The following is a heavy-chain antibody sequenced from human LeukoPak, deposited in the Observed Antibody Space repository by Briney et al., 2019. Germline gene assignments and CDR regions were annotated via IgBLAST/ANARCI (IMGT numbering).Heavy chain of an antibody. CDR1: GGSISSYY. Sequence: SETLSLTCTVSGGSISSYYWSWIRQPPGKGLEWIGYIYYSGSTNYNPSLKSRVTISVDSSKNQFSLKLSSVTAADTAVYYCARSTYYCDSSGYHDAFDIWGQGTMVTVSS. J-gene: IGHJ3*02. CDR3: ARSTYYCDSSGYHDAFDI. CDR2: IYYSGST. V-gene: IGHV4-59*08. D-gene: IGHD3-22*01.